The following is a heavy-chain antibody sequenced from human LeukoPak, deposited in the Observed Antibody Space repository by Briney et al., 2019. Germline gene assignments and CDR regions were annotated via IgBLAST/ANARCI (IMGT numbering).Heavy chain of an antibody. D-gene: IGHD1-26*01. CDR3: ARGLVGATFDAFDI. CDR1: GFTFSSYG. Sequence: QPGGSLRLSCAASGFTFSSYGMHWVRQAPGKGLEWVAVISYDGGNKYYADSVKGRLTISRDNSESTLYLQMNSLRTEDTAVYYCARGLVGATFDAFDIWGQGTMVTVSS. CDR2: ISYDGGNK. V-gene: IGHV3-30*03. J-gene: IGHJ3*02.